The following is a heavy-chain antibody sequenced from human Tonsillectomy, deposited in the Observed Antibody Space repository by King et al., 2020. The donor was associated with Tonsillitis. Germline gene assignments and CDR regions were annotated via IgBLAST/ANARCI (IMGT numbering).Heavy chain of an antibody. D-gene: IGHD2-2*01. CDR1: VWSFLVSP. V-gene: IGHV4-34*01. CDR2: LPPLLSR. Sequence: TLSLQFAFSVWSFLVSPFSFLLPPPFPFPSFLFSLPPLLSRNYTPCVKSRVTISVDTSKNQFSLKLNSVTAADTAVYYCARRGYCSRTSCYYYYYMDVWGKGTTVTVSS. CDR3: ARRGYCSRTSCYYYYYMDV. J-gene: IGHJ6*03.